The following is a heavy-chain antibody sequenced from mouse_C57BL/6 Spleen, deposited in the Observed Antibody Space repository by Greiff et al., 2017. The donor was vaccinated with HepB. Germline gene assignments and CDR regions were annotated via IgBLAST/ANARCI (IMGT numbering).Heavy chain of an antibody. CDR1: GFSLTSYG. J-gene: IGHJ4*01. CDR2: IWSGGST. V-gene: IGHV2-2*01. CDR3: ARNQFPPYDYDGYAMDY. Sequence: VKLVESGPGLVQPSQSLSITCTVSGFSLTSYGVHWVRQSPGKGLEWLGVIWSGGSTDYNAAFISRLSISKDNSKSQVFFKMNSLQADDTAIYYCARNQFPPYDYDGYAMDYWGQGTSVTVSS. D-gene: IGHD2-4*01.